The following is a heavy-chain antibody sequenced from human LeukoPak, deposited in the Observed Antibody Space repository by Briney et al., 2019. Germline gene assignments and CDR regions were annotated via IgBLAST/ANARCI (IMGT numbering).Heavy chain of an antibody. J-gene: IGHJ4*02. D-gene: IGHD3-10*01. CDR3: ARLHMVRGVISSGNDY. CDR2: IIPIFGTA. V-gene: IGHV1-69*13. CDR1: GYTFISCA. Sequence: ASVKVSCKASGYTFISCAISWVRQAPGQGLEWMGGIIPIFGTANYAQKFQGRVTITADESTSTAYMELSSLRSEDTAVYYCARLHMVRGVISSGNDYWGQGTLVTVSS.